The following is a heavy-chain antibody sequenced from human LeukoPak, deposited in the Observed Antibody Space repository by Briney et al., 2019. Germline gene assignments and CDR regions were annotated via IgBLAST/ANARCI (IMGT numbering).Heavy chain of an antibody. CDR3: ARSYVVVTVIDAFDI. CDR2: ISSSGSTI. V-gene: IGHV3-48*03. J-gene: IGHJ3*02. Sequence: SGGSLRLSCAASGFTFSSYEMNWVRQAPGKGLEWVSYISSSGSTIYYADSVKGRFTISRDNAKNSLYLQMNSLRAEDTAVYYCARSYVVVTVIDAFDIWGQGTMVTVSS. CDR1: GFTFSSYE. D-gene: IGHD2-21*02.